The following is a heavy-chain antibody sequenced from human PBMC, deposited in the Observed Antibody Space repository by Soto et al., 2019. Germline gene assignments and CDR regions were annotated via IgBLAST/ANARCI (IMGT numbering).Heavy chain of an antibody. J-gene: IGHJ6*02. CDR3: AADQGCSSTSCYKHYDYGMDV. CDR1: GFTFTSSA. Sequence: SVKVSCNASGFTFTSSAVQWVRQARGQRLEWIGWIVVGSGNTNYAQKFQERVTITRDMSTSTAYMELSSLRSEDTAVYYCAADQGCSSTSCYKHYDYGMDVWGQRTTVTVSS. V-gene: IGHV1-58*01. CDR2: IVVGSGNT. D-gene: IGHD2-2*02.